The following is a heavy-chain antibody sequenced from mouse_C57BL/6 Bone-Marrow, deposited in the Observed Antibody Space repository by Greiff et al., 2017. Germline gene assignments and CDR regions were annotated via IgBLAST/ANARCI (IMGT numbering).Heavy chain of an antibody. CDR2: IRNKANGYTT. J-gene: IGHJ3*01. D-gene: IGHD1-1*01. CDR1: GFTFTDYY. Sequence: EVQLKESGGGLVQPGGSLSLSCAASGFTFTDYYMSWVRQPPGKALEWLGFIRNKANGYTTEYSASVKGRFTISRDNSQIILYLQMKALRAEDSATYYCASYYYYCPFAYWGQGTLVTVSA. CDR3: ASYYYYCPFAY. V-gene: IGHV7-3*01.